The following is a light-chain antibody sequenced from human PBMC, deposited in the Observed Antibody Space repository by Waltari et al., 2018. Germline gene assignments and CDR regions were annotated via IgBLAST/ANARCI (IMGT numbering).Light chain of an antibody. Sequence: DFQMTQSPSSLSASVGDTVTITCRASPDISDDYLAWYQQKPGKPPELLIYLASTLQFGVPSRFRGSGSGKDFTLTITSLQPEDVATYYCQRYNSAPWTFGQGTKV. CDR2: LAS. V-gene: IGKV1-27*01. CDR1: PDISDDY. J-gene: IGKJ1*01. CDR3: QRYNSAPWT.